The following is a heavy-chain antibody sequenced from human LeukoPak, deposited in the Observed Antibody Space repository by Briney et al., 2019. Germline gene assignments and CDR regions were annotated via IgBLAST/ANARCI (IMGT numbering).Heavy chain of an antibody. Sequence: GASVKVSCKASGYTFTSYGISWVRQAPGQGLEWMGWVSAHNGNTNYAQKLQGRVTMTTDTSTSTAYMELRSLRSDDTAVYYCARDGAWDYYYYGMDVWGQGTTVTVS. CDR1: GYTFTSYG. J-gene: IGHJ6*02. CDR2: VSAHNGNT. D-gene: IGHD3-16*01. V-gene: IGHV1-18*01. CDR3: ARDGAWDYYYYGMDV.